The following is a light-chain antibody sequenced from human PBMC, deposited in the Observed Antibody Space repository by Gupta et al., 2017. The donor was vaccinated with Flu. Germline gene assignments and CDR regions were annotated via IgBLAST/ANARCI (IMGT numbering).Light chain of an antibody. V-gene: IGLV3-21*02. CDR1: NIGTKS. J-gene: IGLJ1*01. CDR3: QVWRGDSGSDLYV. Sequence: SSVLSQPPSGSVAPGPTVRIVCGGQNIGTKSVNWYQQKPGQAPVLVVYADNDRHWGSTERGSGSTSGNTATMTISGVAAGEEGDYYCQVWRGDSGSDLYVFGTGTTVTVL. CDR2: ADN.